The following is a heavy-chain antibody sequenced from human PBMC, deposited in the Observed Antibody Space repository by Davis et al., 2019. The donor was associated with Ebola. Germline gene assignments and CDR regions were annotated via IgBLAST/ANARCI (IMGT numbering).Heavy chain of an antibody. J-gene: IGHJ6*02. CDR1: KFTLSSYW. Sequence: GESLKISCAASKFTLSSYWMSWVRQAPGKGLEWVATIENDGSKKYYMDSVKGRFTISRDNAKNSLFLQMNSLRADDTAVYYCARDPSAIFGVVIPPLGGMDVWGQGTTVTVSS. D-gene: IGHD3-3*01. CDR2: IENDGSKK. V-gene: IGHV3-7*01. CDR3: ARDPSAIFGVVIPPLGGMDV.